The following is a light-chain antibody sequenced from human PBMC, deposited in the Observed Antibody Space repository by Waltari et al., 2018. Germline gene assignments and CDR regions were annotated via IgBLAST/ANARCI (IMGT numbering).Light chain of an antibody. Sequence: EIVTTQSPPPLSLSPGEGASLSCRASESVSGSLAWYQQRPGQAPRLLIYGASTRATGTPARFSGSGSGTEFTLTISSLQSEDFAVYYCQQYSKWPPLTFGGGTKVEIK. CDR1: ESVSGS. CDR2: GAS. V-gene: IGKV3-15*01. J-gene: IGKJ4*01. CDR3: QQYSKWPPLT.